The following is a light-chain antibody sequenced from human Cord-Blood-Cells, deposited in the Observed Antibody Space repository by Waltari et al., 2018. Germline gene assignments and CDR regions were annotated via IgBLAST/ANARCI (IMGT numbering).Light chain of an antibody. J-gene: IGKJ1*01. CDR1: QGISNY. Sequence: DIQMTPSPSSLSASVGDRVTTTCRASQGISNYLAWYQQKPGKVPKLLIYAASTLQSGVPSRFSGSGSGTDFTLTISSLQPEDVATYYCQKYNSAPWTFGQGTKVEIK. V-gene: IGKV1-27*01. CDR3: QKYNSAPWT. CDR2: AAS.